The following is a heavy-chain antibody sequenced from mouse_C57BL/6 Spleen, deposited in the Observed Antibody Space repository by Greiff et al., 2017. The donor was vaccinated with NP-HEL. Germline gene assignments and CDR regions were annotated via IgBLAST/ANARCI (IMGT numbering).Heavy chain of an antibody. CDR2: IHPNSGST. J-gene: IGHJ2*01. Sequence: VQLQQPGAELVKPGASVKLSCKASGYTFTSYWMHWVKQRPGQGLEWIGMIHPNSGSTNYNEKFKSKATLTVDKSSSTAYMQLSSLTSEDSAVYYCARSGGSSYVDYFDYWGQGTTLTVSS. D-gene: IGHD1-1*01. V-gene: IGHV1-64*01. CDR1: GYTFTSYW. CDR3: ARSGGSSYVDYFDY.